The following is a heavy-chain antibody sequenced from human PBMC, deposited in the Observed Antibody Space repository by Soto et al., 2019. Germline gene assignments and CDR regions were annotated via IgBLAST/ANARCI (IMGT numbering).Heavy chain of an antibody. CDR3: ARGAHCTNGVCYNEHFYYYAMDV. Sequence: GGSLRLSCAASGFTFSSYSMNWVRQAPGKGLEWVSCISSGSSYIYYADSVKGRFAISRDNAKNSLYLQMNSLGAEDTAVYYCARGAHCTNGVCYNEHFYYYAMDVWGQGTTVTVSS. D-gene: IGHD2-8*01. J-gene: IGHJ6*02. V-gene: IGHV3-21*01. CDR1: GFTFSSYS. CDR2: ISSGSSYI.